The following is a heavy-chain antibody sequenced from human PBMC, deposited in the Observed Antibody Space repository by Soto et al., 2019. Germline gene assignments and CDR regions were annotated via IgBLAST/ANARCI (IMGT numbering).Heavy chain of an antibody. D-gene: IGHD2-15*01. V-gene: IGHV4-31*03. CDR2: IYYSGST. CDR1: GGSISSGGYY. CDR3: ARVVGYCSGGSCSDRLAFDI. Sequence: SETLSLTCTVSGGSISSGGYYWSWIRQHPGKGLEWIGYIYYSGSTYYNPSLKSRVTISVDTSKNQFSLKLSSVTAADTAVYYCARVVGYCSGGSCSDRLAFDIWGQGTMVTVSS. J-gene: IGHJ3*02.